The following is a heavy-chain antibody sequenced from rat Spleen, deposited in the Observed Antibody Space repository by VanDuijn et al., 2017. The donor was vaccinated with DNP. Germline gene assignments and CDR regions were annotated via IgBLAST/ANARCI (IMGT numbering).Heavy chain of an antibody. CDR2: ISIGGDKT. CDR3: IRWNSGHFDY. CDR1: GFTFNNYG. D-gene: IGHD4-3*01. V-gene: IGHV5S13*01. J-gene: IGHJ2*01. Sequence: EVQLVESGGGLVQPGRSLKLSCAASGFTFNNYGMAWVRQAPAKGLEWVASISIGGDKTYYRDSVKGRFTISRDNAKDTQYLQMDSLRSEDTATYYCIRWNSGHFDYWGQGVMVTVSS.